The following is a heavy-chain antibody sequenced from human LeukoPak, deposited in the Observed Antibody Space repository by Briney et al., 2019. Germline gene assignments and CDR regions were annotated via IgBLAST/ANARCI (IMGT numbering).Heavy chain of an antibody. J-gene: IGHJ4*02. CDR3: ARSKSFDY. D-gene: IGHD4-11*01. V-gene: IGHV3-11*04. CDR2: VSSTGGDK. CDR1: GVTFEDYY. Sequence: PGGSLRLSCTGSGVTFEDYYLSWIRQAPGKGLEWISYVSSTGGDKFYADPVKGRFTISRDNARNSLYLQMSSLTAEDTAVYYCARSKSFDYWGQGTLVTVSS.